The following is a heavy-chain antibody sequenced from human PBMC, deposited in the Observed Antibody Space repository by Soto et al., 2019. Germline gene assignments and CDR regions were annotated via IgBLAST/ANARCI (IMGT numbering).Heavy chain of an antibody. J-gene: IGHJ3*02. CDR3: AREGRGTDDFDI. V-gene: IGHV3-74*01. D-gene: IGHD3-16*01. CDR2: INSDGSST. CDR1: GFTFSSYW. Sequence: GGSLRLSCAASGFTFSSYWMHWVRQTPGKGLVWVSRINSDGSSTSYADSVKGRFTISRDNAKNKLYLQMNSLRAEETAVYYCAREGRGTDDFDIWGQGTMVTVSS.